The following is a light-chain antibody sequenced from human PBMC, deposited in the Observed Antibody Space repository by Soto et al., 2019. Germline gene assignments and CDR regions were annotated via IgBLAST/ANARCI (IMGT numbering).Light chain of an antibody. V-gene: IGLV2-14*01. CDR2: EVS. Sequence: QSALTQPASVSGSPGQSITISCTGTSSDVGAYDYVSWYQQYPGKAPKFILYEVSNRPSGLSNRFSGSKSGNTASLTISGLQAEDEADYYCSSFTTSNTWVFGGGTKLTVL. J-gene: IGLJ3*02. CDR3: SSFTTSNTWV. CDR1: SSDVGAYDY.